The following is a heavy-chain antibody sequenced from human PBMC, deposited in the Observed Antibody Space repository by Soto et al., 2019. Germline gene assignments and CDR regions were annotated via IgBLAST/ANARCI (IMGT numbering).Heavy chain of an antibody. J-gene: IGHJ6*02. CDR1: GFTFTDYY. CDR3: ALSRPPSQKSRTVTTPYYYYGMDV. Sequence: PGGSLRLSCATSGFTFTDYYMTWIRQAPGKGLEWLSYISTSGSTIFYADSVKGRFTISRDNSKNTLYLQMNSLRAEDTAVYYCALSRPPSQKSRTVTTPYYYYGMDVWGQGTTVTVSS. D-gene: IGHD4-17*01. V-gene: IGHV3-11*01. CDR2: ISTSGSTI.